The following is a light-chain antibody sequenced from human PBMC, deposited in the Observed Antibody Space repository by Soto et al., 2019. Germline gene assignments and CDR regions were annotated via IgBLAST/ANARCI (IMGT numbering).Light chain of an antibody. J-gene: IGLJ1*01. CDR2: EVS. Sequence: QSALTQPASVSGSPGQSITISCTGTGSDVGGYNYVSWYQQHPGKAPKLMIYEVSNRPSGVSNRFSGSKSGNTASLTISGLQAEDEADYYCSSYTSGTTLYVFGTGTKVTVL. CDR1: GSDVGGYNY. CDR3: SSYTSGTTLYV. V-gene: IGLV2-14*01.